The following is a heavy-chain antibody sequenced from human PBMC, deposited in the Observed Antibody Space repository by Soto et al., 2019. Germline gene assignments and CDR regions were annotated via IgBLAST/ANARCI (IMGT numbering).Heavy chain of an antibody. CDR3: ARGMTPPGAPAWYYFDS. V-gene: IGHV4-4*07. J-gene: IGHJ4*02. D-gene: IGHD2-8*02. CDR1: GGSISNYY. CDR2: FSLSGTT. Sequence: ETLSLTCTVSGGSISNYYCNWIRQPAGKGLEWIGRFSLSGTTNYNPSLRSRVTMSADVSKNQFSLRLTSVTAADTALYYCARGMTPPGAPAWYYFDSWGQGTLVTVSS.